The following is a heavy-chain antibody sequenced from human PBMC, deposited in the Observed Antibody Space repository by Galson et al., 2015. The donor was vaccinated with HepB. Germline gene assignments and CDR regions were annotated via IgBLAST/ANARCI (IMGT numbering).Heavy chain of an antibody. V-gene: IGHV3-30*02. CDR1: GFTFSSYG. CDR2: IRYDGSNK. CDR3: AKDRDQYYYGSGTPDY. Sequence: SLRLSCAASGFTFSSYGMHWVRQAPGKGLEWVAFIRYDGSNKYYADSVKGRFTISRDNSKNTLYLQMNSLRAEDTAVYYCAKDRDQYYYGSGTPDYWGQGTLVTVSS. D-gene: IGHD3-10*01. J-gene: IGHJ4*02.